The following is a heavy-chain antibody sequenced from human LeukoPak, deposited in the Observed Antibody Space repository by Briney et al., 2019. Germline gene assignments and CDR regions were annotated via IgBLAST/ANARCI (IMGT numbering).Heavy chain of an antibody. J-gene: IGHJ3*02. V-gene: IGHV3-66*01. Sequence: GGSLRLSCAASGFTVSSNYMSWVGQAPGKGLEWVSVIYSGGSTYYADSVKGRFTISRDNSKNTLYLQMNSLRAEDTAVYYCARDWVGVHAFDIWGHGTMATVSS. CDR3: ARDWVGVHAFDI. D-gene: IGHD1-26*01. CDR2: IYSGGST. CDR1: GFTVSSNY.